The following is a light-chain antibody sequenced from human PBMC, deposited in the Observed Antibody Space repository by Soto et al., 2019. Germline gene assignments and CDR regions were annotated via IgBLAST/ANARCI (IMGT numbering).Light chain of an antibody. Sequence: EIVLTQSPGTLSLSPGERATLSCRASQSVSSYLAWYQQKPGQAPRLLIYGASTRATGIPARFSGSGSGTDFTLTISSLQSEDFAVYYCQQRSTWPISFGGGTRLEI. CDR3: QQRSTWPIS. J-gene: IGKJ5*01. CDR1: QSVSSY. CDR2: GAS. V-gene: IGKV3-11*01.